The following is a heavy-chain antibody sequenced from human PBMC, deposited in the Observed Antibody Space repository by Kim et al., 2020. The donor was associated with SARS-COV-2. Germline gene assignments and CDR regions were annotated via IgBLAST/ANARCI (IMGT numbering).Heavy chain of an antibody. CDR2: ISYSGNT. CDR3: ARDKEYSYGHGDYYYGMYV. Sequence: SETLSLTCTVSGGSINSGDYSWNWIRQPPGKGLEWIGYISYSGNTFYNPSFKSRVTLSADTSKNQFSLELSSVTAADTAVYYCARDKEYSYGHGDYYYGMYVWGQGTTVTVSS. D-gene: IGHD5-18*01. J-gene: IGHJ6*02. CDR1: GGSINSGDYS. V-gene: IGHV4-30-4*01.